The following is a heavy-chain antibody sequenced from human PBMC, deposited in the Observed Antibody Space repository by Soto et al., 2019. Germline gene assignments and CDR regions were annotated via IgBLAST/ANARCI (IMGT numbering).Heavy chain of an antibody. D-gene: IGHD5-12*01. CDR3: AKDMGYDLSPLGYFDY. CDR2: ISWNSGSI. Sequence: SLRLSCAASGSTFDDYAMHWVRQAPGKGLEWVSGISWNSGSIGYADSVKGRFTISRDNAKNSLYLQMNSLRSEDTALYYCAKDMGYDLSPLGYFDYWGQGTLVTVSS. V-gene: IGHV3-9*01. J-gene: IGHJ4*02. CDR1: GSTFDDYA.